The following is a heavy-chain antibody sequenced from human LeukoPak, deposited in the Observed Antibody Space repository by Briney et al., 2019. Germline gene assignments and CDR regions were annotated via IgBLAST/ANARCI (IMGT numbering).Heavy chain of an antibody. Sequence: RTGGSLTRTCAVSGFTFSAYHMSWIRQAPWKGLGWVAVISFDGTSSYHPDSVKGRFTISRDNSEHTLHLQMNSLRTEDTALYYCAKDWGREFASGSSYPDDWGLGTPVTVSS. J-gene: IGHJ4*02. CDR2: ISFDGTSS. V-gene: IGHV3-30*18. D-gene: IGHD3-10*01. CDR1: GFTFSAYH. CDR3: AKDWGREFASGSSYPDD.